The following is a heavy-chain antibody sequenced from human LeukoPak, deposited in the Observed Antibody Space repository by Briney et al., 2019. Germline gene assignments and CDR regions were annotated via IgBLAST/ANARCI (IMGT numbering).Heavy chain of an antibody. Sequence: ASVKVSCKVSGYTLTELSMHWVRQAPGKGLEWVGGFDPEDGETIYAQKFQGRVTMTEDTSTDTAYMELSSLRSEDTAVYYCATAKWLVRNYFDYWGQGTLVTVSS. V-gene: IGHV1-24*01. J-gene: IGHJ4*02. CDR3: ATAKWLVRNYFDY. CDR2: FDPEDGET. CDR1: GYTLTELS. D-gene: IGHD6-19*01.